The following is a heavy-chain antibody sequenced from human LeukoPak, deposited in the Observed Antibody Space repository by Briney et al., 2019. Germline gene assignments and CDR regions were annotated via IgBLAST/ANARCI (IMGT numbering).Heavy chain of an antibody. J-gene: IGHJ6*03. CDR2: IYTSGST. CDR3: ARGGDNYDSSGYCCYYYYYMDA. D-gene: IGHD3-22*01. CDR1: GGSISSGSYY. Sequence: SETLSLTCTVSGGSISSGSYYWSWIRQPAGKGLEWIGRIYTSGSTNYNPSLKSRVTISVDTSKNQFSLKLSSVTAADTAVYYCARGGDNYDSSGYCCYYYYYMDAWGKGATFTASS. V-gene: IGHV4-61*02.